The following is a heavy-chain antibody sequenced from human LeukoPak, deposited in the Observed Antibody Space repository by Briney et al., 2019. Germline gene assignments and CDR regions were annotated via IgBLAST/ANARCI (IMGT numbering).Heavy chain of an antibody. CDR3: ARARQQWLVPLDY. D-gene: IGHD6-19*01. V-gene: IGHV1-18*01. CDR1: GYIFTGYG. J-gene: IGHJ4*02. CDR2: ISVFSGKT. Sequence: ASVKVSCKASGYIFTGYGISWARQAPGQGLEWMGWISVFSGKTNYAQKFQGRVTMTTETSTSTAYMELRSLRSDDTAVYYCARARQQWLVPLDYWGQGTLVTVSS.